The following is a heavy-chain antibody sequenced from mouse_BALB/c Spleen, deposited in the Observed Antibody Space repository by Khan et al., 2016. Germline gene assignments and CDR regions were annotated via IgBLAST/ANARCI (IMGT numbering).Heavy chain of an antibody. CDR3: TRFWDVYIDY. Sequence: QVQLQQPGAELVRPGASVQLSCKASGYTFTSYWINWVKQRPGQGLEWIGNIYPSDNYTNYNQKFKDQATLPVDKSSSTAYMQLSSTTSEDSAVYYCTRFWDVYIDYRGQGTTLTVSS. J-gene: IGHJ2*01. CDR1: GYTFTSYW. V-gene: IGHV1-69*02. CDR2: IYPSDNYT. D-gene: IGHD4-1*01.